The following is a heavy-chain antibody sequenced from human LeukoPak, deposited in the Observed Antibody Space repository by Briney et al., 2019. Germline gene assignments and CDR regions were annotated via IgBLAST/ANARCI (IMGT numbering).Heavy chain of an antibody. J-gene: IGHJ4*02. CDR2: ISYDGSNK. D-gene: IGHD7-27*01. V-gene: IGHV3-30*01. CDR3: ARDRNWAYFDY. CDR1: GFTFSSYA. Sequence: PGRSLRLSCAASGFTFSSYAMHWVRQAPGKGLEWVAVISYDGSNKYYADSVKGRFTISRDNYKNTLYLQMNSLRAEDTAVYYCARDRNWAYFDYWGQGTLVTVSS.